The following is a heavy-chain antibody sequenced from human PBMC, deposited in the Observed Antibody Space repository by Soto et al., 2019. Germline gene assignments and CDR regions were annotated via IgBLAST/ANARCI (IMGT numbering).Heavy chain of an antibody. Sequence: SETLSLTCTVSGGSISNYYCSWIRQTPGKGLEYIGFIYNSGTTNYHPSLKSRVTISIDTSKSQFYLKLTSVTAADTAVYYCARDKITGLFDYWGQGTLVTVSS. CDR2: IYNSGTT. D-gene: IGHD2-8*02. V-gene: IGHV4-59*13. CDR1: GGSISNYY. J-gene: IGHJ4*02. CDR3: ARDKITGLFDY.